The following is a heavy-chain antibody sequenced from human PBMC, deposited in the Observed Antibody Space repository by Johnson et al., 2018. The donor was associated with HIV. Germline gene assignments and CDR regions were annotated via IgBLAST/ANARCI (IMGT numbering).Heavy chain of an antibody. Sequence: QMQLVESGGGVVQPGGSLRLSCAASGFTFSSYGMHWVRQAPGKGLEWVAVISYDGSNKYYADSVKGRFPISRDNSKNTLYLQMNSLRAEDTAVYYCAKWWFRELLPNAFDLWGQGTMVTVSS. CDR3: AKWWFRELLPNAFDL. J-gene: IGHJ3*01. V-gene: IGHV3-30-3*02. CDR1: GFTFSSYG. D-gene: IGHD3-10*01. CDR2: ISYDGSNK.